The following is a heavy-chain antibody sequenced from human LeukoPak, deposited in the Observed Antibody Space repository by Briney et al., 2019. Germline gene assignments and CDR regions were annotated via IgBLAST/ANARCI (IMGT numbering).Heavy chain of an antibody. CDR1: GGSFSGYY. CDR3: ARGMQRWLQSYYGMDV. V-gene: IGHV4-34*01. D-gene: IGHD5-24*01. Sequence: SETLSLTCAVYGGSFSGYYWSWIRQPPGKGLEWIGEINHSGSTNYNPSLKSRVTISVDTSKNQFSLKPSSVTAADTAVYYCARGMQRWLQSYYGMDVWGQGTTVTVSS. J-gene: IGHJ6*02. CDR2: INHSGST.